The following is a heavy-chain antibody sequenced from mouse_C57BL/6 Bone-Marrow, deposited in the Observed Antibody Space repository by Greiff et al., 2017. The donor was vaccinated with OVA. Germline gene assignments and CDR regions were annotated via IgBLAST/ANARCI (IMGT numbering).Heavy chain of an antibody. D-gene: IGHD1-1*01. CDR2: INPNNGGT. Sequence: EVQLQQSGPELVKPGASVKMSCKASGYTFTDYNMHWVKQSHGKSLEWIGYINPNNGGTSYNQKFKGKATLTVNKSSSTAYMELRSLTSEDSAVYYCARGIYYYGSPWFAYGGQGTLVTVSA. V-gene: IGHV1-22*01. CDR3: ARGIYYYGSPWFAY. CDR1: GYTFTDYN. J-gene: IGHJ3*01.